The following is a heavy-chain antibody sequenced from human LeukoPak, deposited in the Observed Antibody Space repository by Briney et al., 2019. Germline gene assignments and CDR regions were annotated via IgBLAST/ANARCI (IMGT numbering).Heavy chain of an antibody. V-gene: IGHV3-7*01. CDR3: ARDNMIVEAVLYYFDY. D-gene: IGHD3-22*01. CDR1: GFTFSNYW. CDR2: IKQDGSER. J-gene: IGHJ4*02. Sequence: GGSLRLSCAASGFTFSNYWMSLVRQAPGKGLEWVANIKQDGSERYYVDSVKGRFTFSRDNAKNSLYLQMNSLRAEDTAVYYCARDNMIVEAVLYYFDYWGQGTLVTVSS.